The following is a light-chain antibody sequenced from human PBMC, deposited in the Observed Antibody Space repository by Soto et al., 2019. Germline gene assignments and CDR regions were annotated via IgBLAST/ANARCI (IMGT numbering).Light chain of an antibody. V-gene: IGKV3-20*01. CDR1: QSVGSS. CDR2: GAS. Sequence: EILLTQSPATPSFSPGERATLSCMDSQSVGSSLAWYQQKPGQAPRLLISGASSTATGIPDRFSGSGSGTDFTLTISRLEPEDYGVYYCQQYVGSPLTFGGGTKVDIK. J-gene: IGKJ4*01. CDR3: QQYVGSPLT.